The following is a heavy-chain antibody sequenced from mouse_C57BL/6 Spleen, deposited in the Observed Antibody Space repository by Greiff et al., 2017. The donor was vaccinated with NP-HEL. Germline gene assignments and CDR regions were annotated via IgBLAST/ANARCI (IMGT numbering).Heavy chain of an antibody. D-gene: IGHD1-1*01. CDR2: INPNNGGT. J-gene: IGHJ2*01. V-gene: IGHV1-22*01. CDR1: GYTFTDYN. Sequence: EVQLQQSGPELVKPGASVKMSCKASGYTFTDYNMHWVKQSHGKSLEWIGYINPNNGGTSYNQKFKGKATLTVNKSSSTAYMELRSLTSEDSAVYYCARWENYYGSSSYYFDYWGQGTTLTVSS. CDR3: ARWENYYGSSSYYFDY.